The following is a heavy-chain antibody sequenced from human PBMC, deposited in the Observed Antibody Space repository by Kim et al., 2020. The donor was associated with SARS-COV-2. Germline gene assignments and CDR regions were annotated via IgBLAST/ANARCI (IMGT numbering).Heavy chain of an antibody. CDR2: ISYDGSNK. CDR1: GFTFSSYA. CDR3: ARVARRGTTSWFDP. V-gene: IGHV3-30-3*01. Sequence: GGSLRLSCAASGFTFSSYAMHWVRQAPGKGLEWVAVISYDGSNKYYADSVKGRFTISRDNSKNTLYLQMNSLRAEDTAVYYCARVARRGTTSWFDPWGQGTLGSVSS. D-gene: IGHD1-7*01. J-gene: IGHJ5*02.